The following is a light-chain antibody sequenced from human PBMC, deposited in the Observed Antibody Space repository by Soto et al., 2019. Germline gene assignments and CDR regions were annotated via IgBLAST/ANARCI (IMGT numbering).Light chain of an antibody. CDR2: EVS. J-gene: IGLJ3*02. Sequence: QSALTQPASVSGSPGQSITISCTGTSSDVATYNYVSWYQQHPGKAPKLMIYEVSHRPSGVSNRFSGSKSGNTASLTISGLQAEDEADYHCSSYTSSGALVVFGGGTKLTV. V-gene: IGLV2-14*01. CDR1: SSDVATYNY. CDR3: SSYTSSGALVV.